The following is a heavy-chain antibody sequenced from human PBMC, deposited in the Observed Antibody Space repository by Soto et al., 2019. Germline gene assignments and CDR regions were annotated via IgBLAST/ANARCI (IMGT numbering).Heavy chain of an antibody. Sequence: PWGSLRLSCAASDFYFISYGIHFFRHSPVKWLEWVAASSYDGRETFYADSAKGRFTVSKEMSKNTAFLQMNALRHEDTAVYFCARDSGWPILNFDNWGQGTPVTVSS. CDR1: DFYFISYG. CDR3: ARDSGWPILNFDN. D-gene: IGHD3-10*01. J-gene: IGHJ4*02. CDR2: SSYDGRET. V-gene: IGHV3-30*03.